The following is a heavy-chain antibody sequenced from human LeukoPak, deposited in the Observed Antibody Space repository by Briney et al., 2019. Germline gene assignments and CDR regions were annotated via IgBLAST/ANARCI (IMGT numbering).Heavy chain of an antibody. Sequence: ASVKVSCKASGGTFSSYAISWVRQAPGQGLEWMGGIIPIFSTANYAQKFQGRVTITTDESTSTAYMELSSLRSEDTAVYYCARFSKAAAAPGSYFQHWGQGTLVTVSS. CDR1: GGTFSSYA. J-gene: IGHJ1*01. CDR3: ARFSKAAAAPGSYFQH. D-gene: IGHD6-13*01. CDR2: IIPIFSTA. V-gene: IGHV1-69*05.